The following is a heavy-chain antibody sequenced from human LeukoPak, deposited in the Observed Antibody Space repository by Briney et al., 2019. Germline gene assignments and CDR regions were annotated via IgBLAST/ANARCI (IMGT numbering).Heavy chain of an antibody. J-gene: IGHJ5*02. CDR1: GGSFSGYY. D-gene: IGHD6-13*01. Sequence: SETLSLTCAVYGGSFSGYYWSWIRQPPGKGLEWIGEINRSGSTNYNPSLKSRVTISVDTSKNQFSLKLSSVTAADTAVYYCARGGLSSSSSWLSWFDPWGQGTLVTVSS. CDR3: ARGGLSSSSSWLSWFDP. CDR2: INRSGST. V-gene: IGHV4-34*01.